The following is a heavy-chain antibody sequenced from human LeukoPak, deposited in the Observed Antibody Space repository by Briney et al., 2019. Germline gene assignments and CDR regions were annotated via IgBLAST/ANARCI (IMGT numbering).Heavy chain of an antibody. D-gene: IGHD5-18*01. Sequence: SQTLSLTCAISGDSVSSNSAAWNWIRQSPSRGLEWLGRTYYRSKWYNDYAVSVKSRITINPDTSKNQFSLQLNSVTPEDTAVYYCARESGEQSYDSSISFDYRGQGTLVTVSA. J-gene: IGHJ4*02. CDR3: ARESGEQSYDSSISFDY. CDR2: TYYRSKWYN. V-gene: IGHV6-1*01. CDR1: GDSVSSNSAA.